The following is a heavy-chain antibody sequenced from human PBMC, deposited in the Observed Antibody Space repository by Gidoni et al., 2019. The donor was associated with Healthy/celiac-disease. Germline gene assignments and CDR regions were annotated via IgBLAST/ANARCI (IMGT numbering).Heavy chain of an antibody. J-gene: IGHJ6*03. CDR1: GGSISSGSYY. V-gene: IGHV4-61*02. D-gene: IGHD2-2*01. Sequence: QVQLQESGPGLVKPSQTLSLTCTVSGGSISSGSYYWSWIRQPAGKGLEWIGRIYTSGSTNYNPSLKSRVTISVDTSKNQFSLKLSSVTAADTAVYYCARAKAQRYCSSTSCQYNYYYMDVWGKGTTVTVSS. CDR3: ARAKAQRYCSSTSCQYNYYYMDV. CDR2: IYTSGST.